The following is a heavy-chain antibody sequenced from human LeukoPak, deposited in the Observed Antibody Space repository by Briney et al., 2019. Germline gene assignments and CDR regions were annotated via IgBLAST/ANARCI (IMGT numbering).Heavy chain of an antibody. CDR3: GKGNTASRPGFVD. D-gene: IGHD5-18*01. J-gene: IGHJ4*02. V-gene: IGHV3-23*01. CDR2: ISGSGDSV. Sequence: SGGSLRLSCAASGFTFTSYEMSWVRQAPGKGLEWLSSISGSGDSVFYADSVKGRFTISRDNSLNTLHLQMNSLRAEDTAFYYCGKGNTASRPGFVDWGQGTLVTVSS. CDR1: GFTFTSYE.